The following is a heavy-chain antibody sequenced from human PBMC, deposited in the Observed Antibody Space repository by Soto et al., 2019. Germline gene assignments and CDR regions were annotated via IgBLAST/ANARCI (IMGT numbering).Heavy chain of an antibody. V-gene: IGHV1-3*01. CDR2: INAGYGNT. CDR3: ARDTGDGTFDF. Sequence: ASVRVSCKASGYTFSSYAMHWVRQAPGQRLEWMGWINAGYGNTKSSQKFQDRVTISRDTSASTAYMELTSLRSEDTAVYYCARDTGDGTFDFWGQGTLVTVS. CDR1: GYTFSSYA. D-gene: IGHD7-27*01. J-gene: IGHJ4*02.